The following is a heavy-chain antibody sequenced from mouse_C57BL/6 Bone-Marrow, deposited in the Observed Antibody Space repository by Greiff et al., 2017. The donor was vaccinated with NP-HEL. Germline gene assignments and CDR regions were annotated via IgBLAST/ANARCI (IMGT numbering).Heavy chain of an antibody. V-gene: IGHV1-5*01. CDR2: IYPGNSDT. D-gene: IGHD2-5*01. Sequence: VQLKESGTVLARPGASVKMSCKTSGYTFTSYWMHWVKQRPGQGLEWIGAIYPGNSDTSYNQKFKGKAKLTADKSASAAYMELSSLTNEDSAVYYCSSPFYYSKGYYAMDYWGQGTSVTAAS. J-gene: IGHJ4*01. CDR1: GYTFTSYW. CDR3: SSPFYYSKGYYAMDY.